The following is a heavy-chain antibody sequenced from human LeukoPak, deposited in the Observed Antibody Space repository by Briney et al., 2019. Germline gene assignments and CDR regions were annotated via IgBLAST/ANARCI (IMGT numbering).Heavy chain of an antibody. V-gene: IGHV3-23*01. D-gene: IGHD6-19*01. CDR1: GFTFSSYA. Sequence: GGSLRLSCAASGFTFSSYAMSWVRQAPGKGLEWVSSISGSGGSTYYADSEKGRFTISRDNSKNTLYVQMNSLRAEDTALYYCVRDRAVAGTEDFYFDFWGQGALGTAS. J-gene: IGHJ4*02. CDR2: ISGSGGST. CDR3: VRDRAVAGTEDFYFDF.